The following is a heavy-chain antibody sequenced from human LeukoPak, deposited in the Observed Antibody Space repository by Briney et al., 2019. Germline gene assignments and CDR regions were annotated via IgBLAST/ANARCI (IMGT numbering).Heavy chain of an antibody. V-gene: IGHV1-18*01. J-gene: IGHJ4*02. CDR2: ISAYNGNT. Sequence: ASVKVSCKASGYTFTSYGISWVRQAPGQGLEWMGWISAYNGNTNYAQKLQGRVTMTTDTSTSTAYMELRSLRSDDTAVYYCARGSTYYYDSSGYSPFDYWGQGTLVTVSS. CDR3: ARGSTYYYDSSGYSPFDY. D-gene: IGHD3-22*01. CDR1: GYTFTSYG.